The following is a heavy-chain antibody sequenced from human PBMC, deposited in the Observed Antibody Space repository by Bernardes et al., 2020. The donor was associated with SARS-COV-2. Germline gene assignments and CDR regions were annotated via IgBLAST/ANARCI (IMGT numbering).Heavy chain of an antibody. D-gene: IGHD6-13*01. CDR3: ARDVFLGSSWDQSYYGMDV. J-gene: IGHJ6*02. V-gene: IGHV4-59*11. CDR1: GGSIGSHY. CDR2: VHFTGNT. Sequence: SETLSLTCTVSGGSIGSHYWSWIRQSPGTGLEWIGNVHFTGNTNHNPSLRSRATIGIDTSKSQFSLRLNSVTAAGAAVYYCARDVFLGSSWDQSYYGMDVWGQGTTVTVSS.